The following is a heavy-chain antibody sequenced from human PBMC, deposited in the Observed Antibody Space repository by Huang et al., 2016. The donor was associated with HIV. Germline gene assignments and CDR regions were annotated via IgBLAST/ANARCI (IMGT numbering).Heavy chain of an antibody. Sequence: QVQLVQSGAEVKKPGASVKVSCKASGYSFTAYGMHWVRQVPGQGLEGMGWINGKGKIRNSEKFQDRVTISTDTSANTAYVELSSLRSEDTAVYYCARPLNYYDSSGYFSLSVFDLWGQGTMVTVSS. CDR3: ARPLNYYDSSGYFSLSVFDL. D-gene: IGHD3-22*01. J-gene: IGHJ3*01. CDR2: INGKGKI. CDR1: GYSFTAYG. V-gene: IGHV1-3*01.